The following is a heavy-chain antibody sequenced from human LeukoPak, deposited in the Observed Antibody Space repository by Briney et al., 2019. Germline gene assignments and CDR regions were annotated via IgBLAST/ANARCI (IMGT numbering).Heavy chain of an antibody. CDR3: ARDGPDDILTGFYYYYFMDV. CDR2: IYTSGST. Sequence: SETLSLTCTVSNRSISIYYWSWLRQPAGKGLEWIGCIYTSGSTNYNPSLKSRGTMSIHTSKNQFSLKLSSVTAADTAVYYCARDGPDDILTGFYYYYFMDVWGKGTTVTVSS. V-gene: IGHV4-4*07. D-gene: IGHD3-9*01. CDR1: NRSISIYY. J-gene: IGHJ6*03.